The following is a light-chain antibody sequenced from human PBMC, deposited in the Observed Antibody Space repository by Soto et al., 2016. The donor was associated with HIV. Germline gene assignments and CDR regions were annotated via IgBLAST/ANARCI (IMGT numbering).Light chain of an antibody. Sequence: DIQMTQFPSTLSASIGDRVTITCRASQSVSVWLAWYQQKPGKAPNLLIFKTSTLEVGVPSRFSGSGSGIEFTLTLNSVQPDDAGTYYCQQYNNVPWTFGQGTKVEIK. V-gene: IGKV1-5*03. CDR1: QSVSVW. CDR2: KTS. J-gene: IGKJ1*01. CDR3: QQYNNVPWT.